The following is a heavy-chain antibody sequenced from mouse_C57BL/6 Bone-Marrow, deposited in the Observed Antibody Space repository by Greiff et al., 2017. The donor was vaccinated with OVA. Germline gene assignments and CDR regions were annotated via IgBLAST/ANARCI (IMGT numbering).Heavy chain of an antibody. CDR1: GFSFTSYG. V-gene: IGHV2-6*01. Sequence: VQLQQSGPGLVAPSQCLSITCTASGFSFTSYGVDWVRQTPGKGLEWLGVIWGVGSTNYNSALKSRLSISKDNSKSQVFLKMNSLQTDDTAMYYYARRQLRLPSWFAYWGQGTLVTVSA. CDR2: IWGVGST. J-gene: IGHJ3*01. CDR3: ARRQLRLPSWFAY. D-gene: IGHD3-2*02.